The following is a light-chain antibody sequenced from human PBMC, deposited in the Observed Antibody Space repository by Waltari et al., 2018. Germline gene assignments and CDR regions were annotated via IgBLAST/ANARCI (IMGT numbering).Light chain of an antibody. Sequence: DVQMTQSPSTLSASVGDRVTITCRASQNIRDWLAWYQQRPWKAPRLLIYGASTLQTGVPARFSGSGSGTDFTVTINSLQPDDFATYYCQQYNGYFTWTFGQGTKVEIK. V-gene: IGKV1-5*01. CDR2: GAS. CDR3: QQYNGYFTWT. CDR1: QNIRDW. J-gene: IGKJ1*01.